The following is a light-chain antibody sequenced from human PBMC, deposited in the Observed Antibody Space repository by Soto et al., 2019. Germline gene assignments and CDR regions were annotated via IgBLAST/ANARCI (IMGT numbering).Light chain of an antibody. CDR1: QSISSW. Sequence: DIQMTQSPSTLSASVGDRVTITCRASQSISSWLAWYQQKPGKAPKLLIYKASSLESGVPSRFSGSGSGTEFTLTISSLQPDDFAVYYCQQRSYWRFGGGTRVQIK. V-gene: IGKV1-5*03. CDR3: QQRSYWR. J-gene: IGKJ4*01. CDR2: KAS.